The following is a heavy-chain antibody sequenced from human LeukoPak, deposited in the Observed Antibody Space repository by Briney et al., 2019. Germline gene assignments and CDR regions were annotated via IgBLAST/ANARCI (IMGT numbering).Heavy chain of an antibody. CDR3: TTNYDILTGYMEGY. Sequence: GGSLRLSCAASGFTFSSYWMHWVRQAPGKGLVWVSRINSDGSSTSYADSVRGRFSISRDNAKNTLYLQMNSLKTEDTAVYYCTTNYDILTGYMEGYWGQGTLVTVSS. J-gene: IGHJ4*02. D-gene: IGHD3-9*01. CDR2: INSDGSST. V-gene: IGHV3-74*01. CDR1: GFTFSSYW.